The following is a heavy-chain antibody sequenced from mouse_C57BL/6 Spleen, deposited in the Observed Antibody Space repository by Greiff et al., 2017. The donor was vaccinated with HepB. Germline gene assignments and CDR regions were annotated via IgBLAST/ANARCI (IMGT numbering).Heavy chain of an antibody. CDR1: GFNIKDYY. CDR3: TTDDYDKRFSY. CDR2: IDPEDGDT. D-gene: IGHD2-4*01. Sequence: VQLKQSGAELVRPGASVKLSCTASGFNIKDYYMHWVKQRPEQGLEWIGRIDPEDGDTEYAPKFQGKATMTADTSSNTAYLQLSSLTSEDTAVYYCTTDDYDKRFSYWGQGTLVTVSA. J-gene: IGHJ3*01. V-gene: IGHV14-1*01.